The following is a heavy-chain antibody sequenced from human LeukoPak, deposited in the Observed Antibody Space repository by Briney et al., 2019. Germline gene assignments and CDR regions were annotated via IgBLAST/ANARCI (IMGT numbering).Heavy chain of an antibody. D-gene: IGHD2-2*01. Sequence: GRSLRLSCAASGFTFSTYAMHWVRQAPGKGLEWVAVTSYDGSNSYYADSVKGRFTISRDNAKNSLYLQMNSLRAEDTAVYYCARKYCSSTGCLFDYWGQGTLVTVSS. J-gene: IGHJ4*02. CDR3: ARKYCSSTGCLFDY. CDR2: TSYDGSNS. CDR1: GFTFSTYA. V-gene: IGHV3-30*03.